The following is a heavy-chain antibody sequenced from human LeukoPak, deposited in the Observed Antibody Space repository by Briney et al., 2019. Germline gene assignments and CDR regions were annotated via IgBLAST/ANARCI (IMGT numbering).Heavy chain of an antibody. D-gene: IGHD3-22*01. CDR1: GGFIGSSNW. Sequence: SGTLSLTCAVSGGFIGSSNWWSWVHQPPGKGLEWIGEIYQSGSTNYNPSLKGRVTISVDKSKNQFSLKLSSVTAADTAVYCCARGRYCDSSGYYYSNPRADAFDIWGQGTMVTVSS. J-gene: IGHJ3*02. CDR2: IYQSGST. V-gene: IGHV4-4*01. CDR3: ARGRYCDSSGYYYSNPRADAFDI.